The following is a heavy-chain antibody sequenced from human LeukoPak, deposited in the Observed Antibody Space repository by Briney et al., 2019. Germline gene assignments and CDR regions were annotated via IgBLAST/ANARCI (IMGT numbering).Heavy chain of an antibody. D-gene: IGHD3-10*01. Sequence: SETLSLTCAVHGGSFSGYYWSWIRQSPGKGLDWIGEINHSGSSIYNPSLKSRVTISVDTSKNQFSLKLRSVTAADTAVYYCARGYSSTGFGENFDLWGRGTLATVSS. CDR2: INHSGSS. V-gene: IGHV4-34*01. J-gene: IGHJ2*01. CDR3: ARGYSSTGFGENFDL. CDR1: GGSFSGYY.